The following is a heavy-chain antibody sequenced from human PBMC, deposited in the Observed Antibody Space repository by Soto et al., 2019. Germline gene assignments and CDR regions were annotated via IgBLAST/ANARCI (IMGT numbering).Heavy chain of an antibody. CDR2: TYYSGST. CDR3: ARLWGCSVDS. CDR1: GGSISSYY. V-gene: IGHV4-59*08. J-gene: IGHJ4*02. D-gene: IGHD3-16*01. Sequence: QVQLQESGPGLVKPSETLSLTCTVSGGSISSYYWSWIRQPPGKGLECIGYTYYSGSTNSNPSLKSQVTISVGTPKNQFSLKLSSVTAADTAVYCCARLWGCSVDSWGQGTLGTVSS.